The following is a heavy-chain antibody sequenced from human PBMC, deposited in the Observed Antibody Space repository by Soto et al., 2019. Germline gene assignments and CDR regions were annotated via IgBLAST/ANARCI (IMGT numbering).Heavy chain of an antibody. V-gene: IGHV3-48*02. Sequence: GGSLRLSCAASGFTFSSYSMNWVRQAPGKGLEWVSYISSGSTTIYYADSVKGRFTISRDNAKNSLYLQMNSLRDEDTAVYYCARDTPPTPPSMVRGGGTDVWGQGTTVTVSS. CDR3: ARDTPPTPPSMVRGGGTDV. CDR1: GFTFSSYS. D-gene: IGHD3-10*01. J-gene: IGHJ6*02. CDR2: ISSGSTTI.